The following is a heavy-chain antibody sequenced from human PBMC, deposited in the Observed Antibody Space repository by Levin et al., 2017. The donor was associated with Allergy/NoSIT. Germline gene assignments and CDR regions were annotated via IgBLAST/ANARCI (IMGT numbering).Heavy chain of an antibody. CDR1: GGSISSSSYY. D-gene: IGHD5-18*01. CDR3: ARPIWLGYSYGTILDAFDI. J-gene: IGHJ3*02. CDR2: IYYSGST. V-gene: IGHV4-39*01. Sequence: SETLSLTCTVSGGSISSSSYYWGWIRQPPGKGLEWIGSIYYSGSTYYNPSLKSRVTISVDTSKNQFSLKLSSVTAADTAVYYCARPIWLGYSYGTILDAFDIWGQGTMVTVSS.